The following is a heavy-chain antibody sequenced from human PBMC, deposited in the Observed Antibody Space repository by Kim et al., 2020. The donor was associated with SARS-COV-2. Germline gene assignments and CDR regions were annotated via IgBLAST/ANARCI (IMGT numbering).Heavy chain of an antibody. Sequence: SETLSLTCTVSGGSISSYYWSWIRQPPGKGLEWIGYIYYSGSTNYNPSLKSRVTISVDTSKNQFSLKLSSVTAADTAVYYCARGYGSGSLRTFDYWGQGTLVTVSS. J-gene: IGHJ4*02. CDR3: ARGYGSGSLRTFDY. CDR2: IYYSGST. V-gene: IGHV4-59*01. D-gene: IGHD3-10*01. CDR1: GGSISSYY.